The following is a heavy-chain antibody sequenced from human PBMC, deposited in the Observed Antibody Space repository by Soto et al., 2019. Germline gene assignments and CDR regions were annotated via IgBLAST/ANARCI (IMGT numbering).Heavy chain of an antibody. CDR2: ISGSGGST. D-gene: IGHD6-13*01. CDR1: GFTFSSYA. CDR3: AKDRGAYSSSWYPDFDY. V-gene: IGHV3-23*01. Sequence: EVQLLESGGGLVQPGGSLRLSCAASGFTFSSYALSWVRQAPGKGLEWVSAISGSGGSTYYADSVKGRFTISRDNSKNTLYPQMNSLRAEDTAVYYCAKDRGAYSSSWYPDFDYWGQGTLVTVSS. J-gene: IGHJ4*02.